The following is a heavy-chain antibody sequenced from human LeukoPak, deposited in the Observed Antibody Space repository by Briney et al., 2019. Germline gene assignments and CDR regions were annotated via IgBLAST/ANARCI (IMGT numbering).Heavy chain of an antibody. V-gene: IGHV1-8*03. CDR2: MNPNSGST. Sequence: GASVKLSCKASGYTFTSYDINRVRQATGQGLERMGCMNPNSGSTGYAQKFQGRVTITRNTSISTAYMELSGLRSEDTAVYYCARGRSTGYPYYFEYWGQGTLVTVSS. CDR3: ARGRSTGYPYYFEY. J-gene: IGHJ4*02. CDR1: GYTFTSYD. D-gene: IGHD5-12*01.